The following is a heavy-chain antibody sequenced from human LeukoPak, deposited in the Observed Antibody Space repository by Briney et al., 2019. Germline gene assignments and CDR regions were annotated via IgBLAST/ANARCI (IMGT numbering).Heavy chain of an antibody. Sequence: GGSLRLSCAASGFTVSSNYMSWVRQAPGKGLEWVSVIYSGGSTYYADSVKGRFTISRDNSKNTLYLQMNSLRAEDTAVYYCARSKSYYDYVWGSYRFGIFDYWGQGTLVTVSS. CDR2: IYSGGST. CDR3: ARSKSYYDYVWGSYRFGIFDY. D-gene: IGHD3-16*02. V-gene: IGHV3-66*01. CDR1: GFTVSSNY. J-gene: IGHJ4*02.